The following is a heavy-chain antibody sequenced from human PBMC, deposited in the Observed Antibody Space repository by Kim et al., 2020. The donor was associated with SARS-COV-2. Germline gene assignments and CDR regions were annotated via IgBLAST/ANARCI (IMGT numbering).Heavy chain of an antibody. Sequence: TYHNPSNKDRVTISVATSKNQFSLKLSSVTAADTAVYYCARLTPHYDILSWGQGTLATVSS. D-gene: IGHD3-9*01. V-gene: IGHV4-39*01. CDR3: ARLTPHYDILS. CDR2: T. J-gene: IGHJ4*02.